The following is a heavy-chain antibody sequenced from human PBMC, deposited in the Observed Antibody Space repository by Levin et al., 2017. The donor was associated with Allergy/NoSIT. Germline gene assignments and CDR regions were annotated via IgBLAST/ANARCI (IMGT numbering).Heavy chain of an antibody. V-gene: IGHV4-39*01. CDR1: AGSISSGSYY. CDR3: ARHHSLSIAARFDY. J-gene: IGHJ4*02. Sequence: SETLSLTCTVSAGSISSGSYYWGWIRQPPGKGLEWIGSIYYTGSTYYNPSLKSRVTISVDTSKNQFSLKLSSVTAADTAVYYCARHHSLSIAARFDYWGQGTLVTVSS. D-gene: IGHD6-6*01. CDR2: IYYTGST.